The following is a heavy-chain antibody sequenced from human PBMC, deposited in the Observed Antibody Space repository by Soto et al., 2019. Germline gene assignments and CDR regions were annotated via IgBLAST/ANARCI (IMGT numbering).Heavy chain of an antibody. CDR3: ARGLWSFDY. Sequence: QVQLLESGGGVVQPGRSLRLSCAASGFTFSSFGMHWVRQAPGKGLEWVAVMWLDGSNKYYADSVKGRFTISRDNSKNTMYLQMNSLRAEDTAVYYCARGLWSFDYWGQGNLVNVSS. CDR1: GFTFSSFG. D-gene: IGHD5-18*01. J-gene: IGHJ4*02. CDR2: MWLDGSNK. V-gene: IGHV3-33*01.